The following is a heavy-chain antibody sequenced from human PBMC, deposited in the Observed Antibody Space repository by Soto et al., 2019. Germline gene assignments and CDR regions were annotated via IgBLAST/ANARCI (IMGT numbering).Heavy chain of an antibody. CDR3: AKDRGYYDSSGYEY. CDR2: ISGSGGGT. CDR1: YT. J-gene: IGHJ4*02. V-gene: IGHV3-23*01. D-gene: IGHD3-22*01. Sequence: YTMNWVRQAPGKGLEWVSAISGSGGGTYYAASVKGRFTISRDNSKNTLFLQMNSLRAEDTALYYCAKDRGYYDSSGYEYWGQGTLVTVSS.